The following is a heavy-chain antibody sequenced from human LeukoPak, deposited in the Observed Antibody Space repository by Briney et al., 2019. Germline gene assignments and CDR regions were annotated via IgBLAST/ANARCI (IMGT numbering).Heavy chain of an antibody. CDR2: ISGSGGST. Sequence: GGSLRLSCAASGFTFSNYAMSWVRQAPGKGLEWVLAISGSGGSTYYSDSVKGRFTISRDSAKNSLYLQMNSLRAEDTAVYYCARFRTWGDKAFDYWGQGTLVTVSS. CDR1: GFTFSNYA. J-gene: IGHJ4*02. CDR3: ARFRTWGDKAFDY. V-gene: IGHV3-23*01. D-gene: IGHD2-21*02.